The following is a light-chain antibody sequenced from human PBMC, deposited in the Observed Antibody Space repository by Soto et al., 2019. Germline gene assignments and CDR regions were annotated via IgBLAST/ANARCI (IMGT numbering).Light chain of an antibody. V-gene: IGKV1-6*01. Sequence: AIQMTQSPSSLSASVGDRVTITCRASQDIRNELGWYQQRPGKAPKALIYGASNLQSGVPSRFSGSGFGTDFTLTISSLQPEDFATYYCLQDHNYPRTFGQGTKVESK. CDR3: LQDHNYPRT. J-gene: IGKJ1*01. CDR1: QDIRNE. CDR2: GAS.